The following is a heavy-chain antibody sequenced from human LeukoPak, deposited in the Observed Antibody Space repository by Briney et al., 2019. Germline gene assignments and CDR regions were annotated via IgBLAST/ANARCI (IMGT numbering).Heavy chain of an antibody. D-gene: IGHD2-15*01. Sequence: ASVTVSCKASGDTFSNLAIAWVRQAPGQGLQWMGWISAYNGNAKYAQKFQDRVTLTTDTSTSTSSMELRSLRSDDTAIYYCARLLWVGDEYFFDYWGQGTLVTVSS. J-gene: IGHJ4*02. CDR3: ARLLWVGDEYFFDY. CDR2: ISAYNGNA. CDR1: GDTFSNLA. V-gene: IGHV1-18*01.